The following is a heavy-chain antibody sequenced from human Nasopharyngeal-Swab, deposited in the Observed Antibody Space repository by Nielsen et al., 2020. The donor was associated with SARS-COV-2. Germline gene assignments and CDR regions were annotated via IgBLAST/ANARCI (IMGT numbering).Heavy chain of an antibody. CDR3: AKETGKSYFYSYSMDV. CDR2: ISDIGVSA. D-gene: IGHD2-21*02. CDR1: GFTFSIYA. Sequence: GGSLRLSCAASGFTFSIYAMNWVRQAPGKGLEWVSGISDIGVSAYYAESVKGRFTISRDNSKNTLYLLMNSLRGEDTAVYFCAKETGKSYFYSYSMDVWGQGTTVTVSS. J-gene: IGHJ6*02. V-gene: IGHV3-23*01.